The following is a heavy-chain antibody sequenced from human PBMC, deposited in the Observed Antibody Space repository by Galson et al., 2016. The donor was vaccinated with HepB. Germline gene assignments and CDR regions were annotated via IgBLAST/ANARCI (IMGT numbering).Heavy chain of an antibody. J-gene: IGHJ2*01. CDR2: VYYRGST. CDR3: ARLTTDYQWYFDL. D-gene: IGHD4-17*01. CDR1: GDSISSASYY. Sequence: SETLSLTCTVSGDSISSASYYWGWIRQPPGKGLEWIGNVYYRGSTYYNPSLKSRVTISVDTSTNQFSLKLSSVTTADTAVYYCARLTTDYQWYFDLWGRGSLVTVSS. V-gene: IGHV4-39*01.